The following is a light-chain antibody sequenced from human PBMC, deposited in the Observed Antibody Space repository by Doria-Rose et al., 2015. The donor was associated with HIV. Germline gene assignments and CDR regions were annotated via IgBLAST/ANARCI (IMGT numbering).Light chain of an antibody. CDR3: MQALQTPYT. CDR2: LGS. J-gene: IGKJ2*01. CDR1: QSLLHTIGYNY. Sequence: EIVLTQSPLSLPVTPEQPASISCRSSQSLLHTIGYNYLDWYLQKPGQSPQLLIYLGSNRASGVPDRFGGSGSGTDFTLKISRVEAEDVGVYYCMQALQTPYTFGQGTKLEIK. V-gene: IGKV2-28*01.